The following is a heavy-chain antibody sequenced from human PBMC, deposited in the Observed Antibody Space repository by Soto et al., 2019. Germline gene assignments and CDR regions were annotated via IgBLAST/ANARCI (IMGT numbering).Heavy chain of an antibody. CDR3: AKGFSSSWYYYGMDV. V-gene: IGHV3-23*01. CDR2: ISGSGGST. J-gene: IGHJ6*02. D-gene: IGHD6-13*01. Sequence: GGSLRLSCAASGFTFSSYAMSWVRQAPGKGLEWVSAISGSGGSTYYADSVKGRFTVSRDNSKNTLYLQMSSLRAEDTAVYYCAKGFSSSWYYYGMDVWGQGTTVTVSS. CDR1: GFTFSSYA.